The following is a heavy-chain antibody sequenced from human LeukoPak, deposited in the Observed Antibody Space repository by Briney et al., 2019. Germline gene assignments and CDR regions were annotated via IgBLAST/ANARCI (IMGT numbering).Heavy chain of an antibody. Sequence: GGSLRLSCAASGFTFSSYSMNWVRQAPGKGLEWVSYISSSSSTIYYADSVKGRFTISRDNAKNSLYLQMNSLRAEDTAVYYCARPREVGRRDMGGMDVWGQGTTVTVSS. V-gene: IGHV3-48*04. D-gene: IGHD1-26*01. CDR2: ISSSSSTI. CDR1: GFTFSSYS. J-gene: IGHJ6*02. CDR3: ARPREVGRRDMGGMDV.